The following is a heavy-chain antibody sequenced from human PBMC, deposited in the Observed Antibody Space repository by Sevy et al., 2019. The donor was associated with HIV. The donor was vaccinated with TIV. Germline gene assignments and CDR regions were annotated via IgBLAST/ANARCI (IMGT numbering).Heavy chain of an antibody. J-gene: IGHJ4*02. V-gene: IGHV3-33*01. CDR2: IWFDGSKT. CDR3: ASDLEFYDYGDYGAAFMPDY. D-gene: IGHD4-17*01. CDR1: GFTFSSYG. Sequence: GGSLRLSCAASGFTFSSYGMHWVRQAPGKGLAWVAVIWFDGSKTYYADSVKGRFTISRDIARNTLHLQMNSLRAEVTAVYYCASDLEFYDYGDYGAAFMPDYWGQGTLVTVSS.